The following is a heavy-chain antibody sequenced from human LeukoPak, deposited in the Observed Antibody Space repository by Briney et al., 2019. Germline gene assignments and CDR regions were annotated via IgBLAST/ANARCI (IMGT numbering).Heavy chain of an antibody. CDR2: IWYDGNNK. V-gene: IGHV3-33*01. J-gene: IGHJ4*02. Sequence: PGRSLRLSCAASGFTFSSYGMHWVRQAPGKGLEWVAVIWYDGNNKYYADSVKGRFTISRDNSKNMLYLQMNSLRAEDTAVYYCARQPDGSGYCFDYWGQGTLATVSS. CDR1: GFTFSSYG. CDR3: ARQPDGSGYCFDY. D-gene: IGHD3-22*01.